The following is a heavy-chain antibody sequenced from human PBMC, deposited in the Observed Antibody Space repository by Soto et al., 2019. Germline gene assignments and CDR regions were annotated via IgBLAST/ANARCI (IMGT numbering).Heavy chain of an antibody. CDR1: GGSISSSSYY. CDR2: IYYSGST. Sequence: SETLSLTCTVSGGSISSSSYYWGWIRQPPGKGLEWIGSIYYSGSTYYNPSLKSRVTISVDTSKNQFSLKLSSVTAADTAVYYCARRRYYGSGSYGYYYYGMDVWGQGTTVTVSS. CDR3: ARRRYYGSGSYGYYYYGMDV. D-gene: IGHD3-10*01. J-gene: IGHJ6*02. V-gene: IGHV4-39*01.